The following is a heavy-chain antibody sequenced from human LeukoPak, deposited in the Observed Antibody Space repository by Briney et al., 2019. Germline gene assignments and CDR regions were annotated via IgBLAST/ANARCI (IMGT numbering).Heavy chain of an antibody. J-gene: IGHJ4*02. Sequence: GGSLRLSCAASGFTFSSYAMSWVRQAPGKGLEWVSAISGSGGSTYYADSVKGWFTISRDNSKNTLYQQMNSLRAEDTAVYYCAKGLVVITHLDYWGQGTLVTVSS. CDR2: ISGSGGST. D-gene: IGHD3-22*01. CDR3: AKGLVVITHLDY. V-gene: IGHV3-23*01. CDR1: GFTFSSYA.